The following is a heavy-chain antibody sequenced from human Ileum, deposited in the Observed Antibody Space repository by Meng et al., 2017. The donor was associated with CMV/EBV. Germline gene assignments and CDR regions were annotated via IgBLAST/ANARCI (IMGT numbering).Heavy chain of an antibody. J-gene: IGHJ4*02. CDR3: ARVRVHSSGWRPFDY. CDR2: IYDSGST. CDR1: GDSISSSSHH. D-gene: IGHD6-19*01. Sequence: SETLSLTCTVSGDSISSSSHHWGWIRQPPGKGLEWIGNIYDSGSTFYNPSLKSRVSISKDTSKNQFSLRLDSVTAADTAVYYYARVRVHSSGWRPFDYWGRGTLVTVSS. V-gene: IGHV4-39*07.